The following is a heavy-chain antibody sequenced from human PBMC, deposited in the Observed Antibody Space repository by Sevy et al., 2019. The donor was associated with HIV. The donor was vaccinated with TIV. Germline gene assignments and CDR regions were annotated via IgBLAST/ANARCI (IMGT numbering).Heavy chain of an antibody. CDR1: GGSISSGVYY. J-gene: IGHJ4*02. V-gene: IGHV4-31*03. CDR3: ATLYDSSGYYPGYFDY. CDR2: IYYSGST. D-gene: IGHD3-22*01. Sequence: SETLSLTCTVSGGSISSGVYYWSWIRQHPGKGLEWIGYIYYSGSTYYNPSLKSRVTISVDTSKNQFSLKLSSVTAADTAVYYCATLYDSSGYYPGYFDYWGQGTLVTVSS.